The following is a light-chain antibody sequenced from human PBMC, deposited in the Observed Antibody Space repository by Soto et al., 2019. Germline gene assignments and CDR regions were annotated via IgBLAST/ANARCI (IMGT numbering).Light chain of an antibody. Sequence: EIVMTQSPATRSVSPGERATLSCRASQSVSGNLAWYQQKPGQAPRLLIYGASTRATGIPARFSGSGSGTEYTLTISSLQSEDFAVYYCQQYNNWPPNFGQGTRLEIK. J-gene: IGKJ5*01. V-gene: IGKV3-15*01. CDR1: QSVSGN. CDR2: GAS. CDR3: QQYNNWPPN.